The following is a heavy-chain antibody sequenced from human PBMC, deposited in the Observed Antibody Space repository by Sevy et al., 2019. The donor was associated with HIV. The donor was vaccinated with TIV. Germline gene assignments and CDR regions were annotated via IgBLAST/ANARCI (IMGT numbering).Heavy chain of an antibody. CDR3: ARYPRPEGGSCFSFAFDL. V-gene: IGHV3-7*01. D-gene: IGHD2-15*01. CDR1: GFTFKTYW. CDR2: IKHDGSDK. J-gene: IGHJ3*01. Sequence: GGSLRLSCAASGFTFKTYWMNWVRQAPGKGLEWVANIKHDGSDKYYVDSMKGRFTISRNNAKNSLYRQMISLRAVATAVYDCARYPRPEGGSCFSFAFDLWGLGTMVTVSS.